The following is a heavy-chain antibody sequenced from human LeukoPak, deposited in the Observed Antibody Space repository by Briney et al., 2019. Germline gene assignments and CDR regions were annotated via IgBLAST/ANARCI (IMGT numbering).Heavy chain of an antibody. CDR2: ISSSSSYI. CDR1: GFTFSSYS. V-gene: IGHV3-21*01. D-gene: IGHD5-18*01. Sequence: GGSLRLSCAASGFTFSSYSMNWVRQAPGKGLEWVSSISSSSSYIYYADSVKGRFTISRDNAKNSLYLQMNSLRAEDTAVYYCARRPRDTAMASYYYYYGMDVWGQGTTVTVSS. J-gene: IGHJ6*02. CDR3: ARRPRDTAMASYYYYYGMDV.